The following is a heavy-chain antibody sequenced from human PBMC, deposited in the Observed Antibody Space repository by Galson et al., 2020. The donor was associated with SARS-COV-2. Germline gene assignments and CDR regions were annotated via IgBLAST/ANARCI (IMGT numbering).Heavy chain of an antibody. CDR1: GRSFSGYY. V-gene: IGHV4-34*01. Sequence: SETLPLTCAVYGRSFSGYYWSWIRQPPGKGLEWIGEINSSGSTNYNPSLKSRVTISVDTSKNHFSLKLSSVTAADTAVYYCASGPVAGSGEWGQGTLVTVSS. J-gene: IGHJ4*02. D-gene: IGHD6-19*01. CDR2: INSSGST. CDR3: ASGPVAGSGE.